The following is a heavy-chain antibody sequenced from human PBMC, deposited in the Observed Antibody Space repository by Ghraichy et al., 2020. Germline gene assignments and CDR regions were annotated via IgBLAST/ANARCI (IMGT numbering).Heavy chain of an antibody. Sequence: LSLTCAASGFTVSSNYMSWVRQAPGKGLEWVSVIYSGGSTYYADSVKGRFTISRDNSKNTLYLQMNSLRAEDTAVYYCAREENDSSGYYYSDYWGQGTLVTVSS. CDR1: GFTVSSNY. V-gene: IGHV3-66*01. J-gene: IGHJ4*02. D-gene: IGHD3-22*01. CDR2: IYSGGST. CDR3: AREENDSSGYYYSDY.